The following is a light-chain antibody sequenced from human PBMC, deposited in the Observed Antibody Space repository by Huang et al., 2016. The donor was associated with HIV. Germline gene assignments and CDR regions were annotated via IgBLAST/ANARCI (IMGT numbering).Light chain of an antibody. CDR2: GAS. CDR3: QQYNNKWYT. V-gene: IGKV3-15*01. Sequence: EIVMTQSPATLSVSPGERATLSCRASQSVSSYLSWYQQQPGQAPRLLIYGASTRATGSPARFSGSGSGTEFTLTISSLQSEDFAVYFCQQYNNKWYTFGQGTKLEMK. J-gene: IGKJ2*01. CDR1: QSVSSY.